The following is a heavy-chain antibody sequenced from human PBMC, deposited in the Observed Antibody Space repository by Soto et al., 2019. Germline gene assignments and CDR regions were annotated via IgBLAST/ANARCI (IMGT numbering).Heavy chain of an antibody. Sequence: GGSLRLSCGASGFTFSSHWMTWVRQAPEKGLEWVASIKPDGSDKFYVDSVKGRFTISRDNAEHSLYLQMSSLRAEDTAVYYCARLFGSVSTFDYWGQGTLVTVS. CDR2: IKPDGSDK. J-gene: IGHJ4*02. V-gene: IGHV3-7*01. CDR1: GFTFSSHW. D-gene: IGHD3-3*01. CDR3: ARLFGSVSTFDY.